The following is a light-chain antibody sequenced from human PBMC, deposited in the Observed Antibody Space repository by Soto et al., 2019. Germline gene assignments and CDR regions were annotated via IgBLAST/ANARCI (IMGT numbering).Light chain of an antibody. CDR3: QQYNSYPGT. V-gene: IGKV1-5*01. CDR2: DAS. J-gene: IGKJ1*01. CDR1: QSISSW. Sequence: DLPMSPSPSPPSSSFEEKVTNTFPASQSISSWLAWYQQKPGKAPKLLIYDASSLESGVPSRFSGSGSGTEFTLTISSLQPDDFATYYCQQYNSYPGTFGQGTKVDI.